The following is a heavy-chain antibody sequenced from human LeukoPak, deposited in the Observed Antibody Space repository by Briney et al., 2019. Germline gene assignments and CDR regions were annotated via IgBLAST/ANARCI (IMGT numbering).Heavy chain of an antibody. CDR3: AREPPLYYYGSGRRRGGYFDY. V-gene: IGHV3-66*01. CDR1: GFTVSSNY. Sequence: GGSLRLSCAASGFTVSSNYMSWVRQAPGKGLEWVSVIYSGGNTYYADSVKGRFTISRDNSKNTLYLQMNSLRAEDTAVYYCAREPPLYYYGSGRRRGGYFDYWGQGTLVTVSS. CDR2: IYSGGNT. D-gene: IGHD3-10*01. J-gene: IGHJ4*02.